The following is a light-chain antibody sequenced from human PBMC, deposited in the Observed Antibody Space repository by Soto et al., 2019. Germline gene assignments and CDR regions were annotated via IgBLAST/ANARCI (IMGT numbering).Light chain of an antibody. Sequence: QSALTQPASVSASPGQSITISCTGTSSDVGGYKFVSWYQHHPGKAPKLMIYEVNNRPSGVSNRFSGSKSGNTASLTISGLQPEDEADYYCLSYAGSNKGVFGGGTKLTVL. CDR1: SSDVGGYKF. CDR3: LSYAGSNKGV. V-gene: IGLV2-14*01. CDR2: EVN. J-gene: IGLJ2*01.